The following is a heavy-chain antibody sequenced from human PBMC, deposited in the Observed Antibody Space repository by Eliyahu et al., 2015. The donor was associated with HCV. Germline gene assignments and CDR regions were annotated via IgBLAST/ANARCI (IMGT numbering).Heavy chain of an antibody. V-gene: IGHV3-33*01. CDR1: GFTFSXYG. Sequence: QVQLVESGGGVVQPGRSLRLSCAASGFTFSXYGMPWVRQAPGXGLGWVAVIWYDGSNKXYADSVKGRFTISRDNSKNTLYLQMNSLRAEDTAVYYCARDRDCSSTSCYTYYYYGMDVWGQGTTVTVSS. CDR2: IWYDGSNK. CDR3: ARDRDCSSTSCYTYYYYGMDV. J-gene: IGHJ6*02. D-gene: IGHD2-2*02.